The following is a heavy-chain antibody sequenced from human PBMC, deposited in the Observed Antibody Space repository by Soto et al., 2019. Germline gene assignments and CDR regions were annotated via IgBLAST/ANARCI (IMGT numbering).Heavy chain of an antibody. J-gene: IGHJ6*02. V-gene: IGHV1-69*13. CDR3: ARHRENYYYYYGMDV. CDR1: GGTFSSYA. CDR2: IIPIFGTA. Sequence: ASVKVSCKASGGTFSSYAISWVRQAPGQGLEWMGGIIPIFGTANYAQKFQGRVTITADESTSTAYMELSSLRSEDTAVYYCARHRENYYYYYGMDVWGQGTTVTVSS.